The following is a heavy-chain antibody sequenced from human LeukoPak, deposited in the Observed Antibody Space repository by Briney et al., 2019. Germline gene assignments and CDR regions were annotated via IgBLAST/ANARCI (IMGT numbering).Heavy chain of an antibody. D-gene: IGHD3-9*01. CDR2: ISSSSSYI. V-gene: IGHV3-21*04. CDR1: GFTFSSYS. J-gene: IGHJ4*02. Sequence: GGSLRLSCAASGFTFSSYSMNWVRRAPGKGLEWVSSISSSSSYIYYADSVKGRFTISRDNAKNSLYLQMNSLRAEDTAVYYCARDGITISDYWGQGTLATVPS. CDR3: ARDGITISDY.